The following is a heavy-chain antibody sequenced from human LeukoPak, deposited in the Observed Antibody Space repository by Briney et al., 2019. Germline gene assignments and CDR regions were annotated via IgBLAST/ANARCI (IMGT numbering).Heavy chain of an antibody. J-gene: IGHJ4*02. CDR3: GAKNYIIWFGGIDY. CDR1: GFTFGDYA. Sequence: GGSLRLSCTASGFTFGDYAMSWVRQAPGKGLEWVGFIRSKAYGGTTEYAASVKGRFTISRDDSKSIAYLQMNSLKTEDTAVYYCGAKNYIIWFGGIDYWGQGTLVTVSS. CDR2: IRSKAYGGTT. V-gene: IGHV3-49*04. D-gene: IGHD3-10*01.